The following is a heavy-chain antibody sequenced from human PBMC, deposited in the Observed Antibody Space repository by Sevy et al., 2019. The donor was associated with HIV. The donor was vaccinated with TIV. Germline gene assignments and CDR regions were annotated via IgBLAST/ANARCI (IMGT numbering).Heavy chain of an antibody. CDR3: ARRLSMLFYFDL. CDR1: GGSISSSSYY. J-gene: IGHJ4*02. Sequence: PSETLSLTCTVSGGSISSSSYYWGWIRQPPGKGLEWIGNIYYSGSTYYKPSLKSRVTISVDTSKNHFSLKLSSVTAADTAVYYCARRLSMLFYFDLWGQGTLVTVSS. CDR2: IYYSGST. D-gene: IGHD3-10*01. V-gene: IGHV4-39*02.